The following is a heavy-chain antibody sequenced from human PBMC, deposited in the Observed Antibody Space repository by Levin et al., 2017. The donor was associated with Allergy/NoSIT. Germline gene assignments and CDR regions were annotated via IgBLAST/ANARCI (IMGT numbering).Heavy chain of an antibody. D-gene: IGHD4-17*01. CDR2: ISESGEST. CDR3: AKEEYGVYFDY. CDR1: GFTFTTFA. J-gene: IGHJ4*02. Sequence: LSLTCAASGFTFTTFAMNWVRQAPGKGLEWVSTISESGESTYYADSVKGRFTISRDNSKNTLFLQMSSLRGEDTAVYYCAKEEYGVYFDYWGQGSLVTVSS. V-gene: IGHV3-23*01.